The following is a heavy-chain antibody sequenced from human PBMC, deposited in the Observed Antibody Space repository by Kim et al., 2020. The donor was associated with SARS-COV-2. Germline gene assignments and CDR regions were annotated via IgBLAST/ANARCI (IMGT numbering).Heavy chain of an antibody. Sequence: KYDADAVKGRFTISRDNSKTTQYLQMNSLRAEDTAVYYCAKDPPPVPMDVWGQGTTVTVSS. CDR3: AKDPPPVPMDV. J-gene: IGHJ6*02. CDR2: K. V-gene: IGHV3-23*01. D-gene: IGHD2-2*01.